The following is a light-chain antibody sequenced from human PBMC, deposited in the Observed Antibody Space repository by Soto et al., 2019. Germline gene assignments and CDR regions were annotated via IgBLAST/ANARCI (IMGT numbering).Light chain of an antibody. Sequence: VLTQSPGTLSLSPVERATLSCMASQSVNSNLAWYQQKPGQAPRLLIYGASTRATGIPARFSGSGSGTEFTLTISSLQSEDFVVYYCQQYNNWLRTFGQGTKVDIK. CDR2: GAS. CDR3: QQYNNWLRT. CDR1: QSVNSN. J-gene: IGKJ1*01. V-gene: IGKV3-15*01.